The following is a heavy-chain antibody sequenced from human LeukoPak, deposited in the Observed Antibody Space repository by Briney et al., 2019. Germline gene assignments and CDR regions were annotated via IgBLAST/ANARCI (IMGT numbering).Heavy chain of an antibody. J-gene: IGHJ4*02. CDR2: IYTSGST. CDR1: GGSISSYY. V-gene: IGHV4-4*07. CDR3: ARNLSGSYDSSDYYPPYFDY. Sequence: SETLSLTCTDSGGSISSYYWSWIRQPAGKGVEWIGRIYTSGSTNYNPSLKSRVTMSVDTSKDQFSLNLSSVTAADTDVYYCARNLSGSYDSSDYYPPYFDYWGQGTLVTVSS. D-gene: IGHD3-22*01.